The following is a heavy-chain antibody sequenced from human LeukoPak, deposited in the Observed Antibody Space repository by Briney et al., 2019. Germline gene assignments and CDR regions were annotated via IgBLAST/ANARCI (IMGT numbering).Heavy chain of an antibody. Sequence: GGSLRLSCAASGFTFSSYGMHWVRQAPGKGRGWEAVISYDGSNKYYADSVKGRFTISRDNYKNTLYLQMNSLRAEDTAVYYCAKDRGSGSYDYWGQGTLVTVSS. D-gene: IGHD3-10*01. V-gene: IGHV3-30*18. CDR3: AKDRGSGSYDY. CDR2: ISYDGSNK. CDR1: GFTFSSYG. J-gene: IGHJ4*02.